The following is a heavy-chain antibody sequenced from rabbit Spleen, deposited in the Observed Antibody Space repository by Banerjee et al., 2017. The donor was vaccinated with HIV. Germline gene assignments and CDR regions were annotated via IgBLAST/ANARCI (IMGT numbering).Heavy chain of an antibody. D-gene: IGHD1-1*01. J-gene: IGHJ4*01. CDR2: IDTGSSGFT. Sequence: QEQLVESGGDLVKPGASLTLTCTASGVSFGSSSYMCWVRQAPGKGLEWIACIDTGSSGFTYFATWAKGRFTCSKTSSTTVTLQMTRLTAADTATYFCASGYSDIYFNLWGQGTLVTVS. V-gene: IGHV1S45*01. CDR1: GVSFGSSSY. CDR3: ASGYSDIYFNL.